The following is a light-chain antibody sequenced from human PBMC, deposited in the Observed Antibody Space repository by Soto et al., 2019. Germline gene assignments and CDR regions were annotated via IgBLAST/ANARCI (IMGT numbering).Light chain of an antibody. CDR2: GNS. CDR1: SSNIGAGYD. CDR3: QSYDSSLSGSNYV. Sequence: QSVLKQPPSVSGGPGQRVTISRTGGSSNIGAGYDVHWYQQLPGTAPKLLIYGNSNRPSGVPDRFSGSKSGTSASLAITGLQAEDEADYYCQSYDSSLSGSNYVFGTGTKVTVL. J-gene: IGLJ1*01. V-gene: IGLV1-40*01.